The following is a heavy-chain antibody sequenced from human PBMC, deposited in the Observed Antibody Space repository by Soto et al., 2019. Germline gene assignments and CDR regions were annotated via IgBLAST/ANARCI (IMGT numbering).Heavy chain of an antibody. CDR2: ISSSSSYI. Sequence: EVQLVESGGGLVKPGGSLRLSCAASGFTFSSYSMNWVRQAPGKGLEWVSSISSSSSYIYYADSVKGRFTISRDNAKNSLYLQMNSLRAEYTAVYYCARVPTVTTGYWGQGTLVTVSS. J-gene: IGHJ4*02. D-gene: IGHD4-17*01. V-gene: IGHV3-21*01. CDR1: GFTFSSYS. CDR3: ARVPTVTTGY.